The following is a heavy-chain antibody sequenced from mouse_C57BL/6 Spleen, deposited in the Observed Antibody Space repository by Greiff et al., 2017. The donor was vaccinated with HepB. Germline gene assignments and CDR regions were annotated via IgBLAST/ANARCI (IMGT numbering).Heavy chain of an antibody. CDR1: GYAFTNYL. CDR2: INPGSGGT. D-gene: IGHD2-4*01. CDR3: AREGGYGYDYPDY. J-gene: IGHJ2*01. V-gene: IGHV1-54*01. Sequence: QVQLQQSGAELVRPGTSVKVSCKASGYAFTNYLIEWVKQRPGQGLEWIGVINPGSGGTNYNEKFKGKATLTADKSSSTAYMQLSSLTSEDSAVYFCAREGGYGYDYPDYWGQGTTLTVSS.